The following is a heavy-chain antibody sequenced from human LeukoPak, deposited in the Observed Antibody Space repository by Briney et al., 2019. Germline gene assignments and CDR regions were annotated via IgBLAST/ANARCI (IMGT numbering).Heavy chain of an antibody. D-gene: IGHD2-15*01. CDR3: AKQDKYFRSLDY. Sequence: PGGSPRLSCAASGFTFSSYGMHWVRQAPGKGLEWVAVISYDGSNKYYADSVKGRFTISRDNSKNTLYLQMNSLRAEDTAVYYCAKQDKYFRSLDYWGQGTLVTVSS. J-gene: IGHJ4*02. V-gene: IGHV3-30*18. CDR2: ISYDGSNK. CDR1: GFTFSSYG.